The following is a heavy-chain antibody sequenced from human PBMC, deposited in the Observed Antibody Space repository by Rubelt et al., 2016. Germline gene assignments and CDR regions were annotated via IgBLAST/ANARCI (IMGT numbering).Heavy chain of an antibody. Sequence: QAQLVQSGAEVKKPGASVKVSCKASGYTFTSYDINWVRQAAGQGLEWMGKMNPNSGNTDYAQKFQGRVTMTRKNSISTAYMGLSSLRSDETAVYWCYYSVSRWGQGTLVTVSS. D-gene: IGHD3-10*01. V-gene: IGHV1-8*01. J-gene: IGHJ4*02. CDR2: MNPNSGNT. CDR1: GYTFTSYD. CDR3: YYSVSR.